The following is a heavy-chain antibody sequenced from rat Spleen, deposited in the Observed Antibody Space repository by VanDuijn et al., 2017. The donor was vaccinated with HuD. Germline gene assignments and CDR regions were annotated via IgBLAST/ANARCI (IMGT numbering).Heavy chain of an antibody. D-gene: IGHD1-4*01. CDR3: TTGGLGTTLMDA. V-gene: IGHV5-27*01. CDR1: GFTFSDYY. CDR2: ISPSGVST. J-gene: IGHJ4*01. Sequence: EVQLVESDGGLVQPGRSLKLSCAASGFTFSDYYMAWVRQAPTKGLEWVATISPSGVSTYYRDSAKGRFTISRDNAKSTLYLQMDSLRSEDTATYYCTTGGLGTTLMDAWGQGASVTVSS.